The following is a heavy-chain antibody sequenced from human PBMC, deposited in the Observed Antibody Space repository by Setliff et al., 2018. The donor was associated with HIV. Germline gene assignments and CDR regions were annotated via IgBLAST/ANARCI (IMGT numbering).Heavy chain of an antibody. CDR3: ARSIYGSGTYPLDI. V-gene: IGHV4-4*07. CDR2: MYYTGTT. CDR1: GGSLTGYH. J-gene: IGHJ4*02. Sequence: PSETLSLTCTVSGGSLTGYHWSWIRQSAGKELEWIGRMYYTGTTDYNPSLMSRVTLSIDRSKNQFALEVNSMTAADAAVYYCARSIYGSGTYPLDIWSQGTLVTSPQ. D-gene: IGHD3-10*01.